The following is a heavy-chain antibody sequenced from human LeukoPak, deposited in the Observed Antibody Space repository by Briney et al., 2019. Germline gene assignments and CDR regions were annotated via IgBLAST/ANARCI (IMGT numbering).Heavy chain of an antibody. CDR2: ISYDGSNK. D-gene: IGHD5-24*01. V-gene: IGHV3-30*04. CDR1: GFTFSSYA. Sequence: GGSLRLSCAASGFTFSSYAMHWVRQAPGKGLEWVAVISYDGSNKYYADSVKGRFTISRDNSKNTLYLQMNSLRAEDTAVYYCARDRGYGYNPRGDAFDIWGQGTMVTVSS. J-gene: IGHJ3*02. CDR3: ARDRGYGYNPRGDAFDI.